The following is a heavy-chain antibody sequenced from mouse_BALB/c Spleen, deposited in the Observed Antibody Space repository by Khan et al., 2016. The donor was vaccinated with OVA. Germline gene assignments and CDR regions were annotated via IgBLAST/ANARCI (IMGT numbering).Heavy chain of an antibody. CDR1: GFSLSRYN. V-gene: IGHV2-6-4*01. CDR3: ARAYYRYDGYYAMDY. J-gene: IGHJ4*01. D-gene: IGHD2-14*01. Sequence: VQLQESGPGLVAPSQSLSITCTVSGFSLSRYNIHWVRQPPGKGLEWLGMIWGGGGTDYNSTLKSRLSIRKDNSQSQVLLKMNSLQTDDTAMYYGARAYYRYDGYYAMDYWGQGTSGTVSS. CDR2: IWGGGGT.